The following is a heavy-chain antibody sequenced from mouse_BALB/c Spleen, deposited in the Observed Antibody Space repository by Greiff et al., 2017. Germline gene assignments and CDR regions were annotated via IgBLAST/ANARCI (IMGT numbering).Heavy chain of an antibody. Sequence: VMVVESGPGLVQPSQSLSITCTVSGFSLTSYGVHWVRQSPGKGLEWLGVIWGDGSTNYHSALISRLSISKDNSKSQVFLKLNSLQTDDTATYYCAKLDYRYGFAYWGQGTLVTVSA. V-gene: IGHV2-3*01. CDR3: AKLDYRYGFAY. CDR2: IWGDGST. D-gene: IGHD2-14*01. J-gene: IGHJ3*01. CDR1: GFSLTSYG.